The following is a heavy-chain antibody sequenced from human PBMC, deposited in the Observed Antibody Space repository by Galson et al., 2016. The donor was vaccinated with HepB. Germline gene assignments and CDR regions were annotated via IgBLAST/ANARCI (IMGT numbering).Heavy chain of an antibody. CDR2: ISSCSSYI. Sequence: SLRLSCAASGFTFSSYYMNWVRQAPGKGLEWVSSISSCSSYIYYADSVKGRFTISRDNAKNSLYLQVNSLRAEDTALYYCARLLTSSSWYGWFDPWGQGTLVTVSS. CDR1: GFTFSSYY. J-gene: IGHJ5*02. D-gene: IGHD6-13*01. V-gene: IGHV3-21*01. CDR3: ARLLTSSSWYGWFDP.